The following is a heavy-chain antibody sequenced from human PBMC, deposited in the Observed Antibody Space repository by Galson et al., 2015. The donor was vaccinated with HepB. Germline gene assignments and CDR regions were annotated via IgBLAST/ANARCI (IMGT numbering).Heavy chain of an antibody. D-gene: IGHD5-18*01. J-gene: IGHJ4*02. CDR1: GYTFTSYA. V-gene: IGHV1-3*01. Sequence: SVKVSCKASGYTFTSYAMHWVRRAPGQRLEWMGWINAGNGNTKYSQKFQGRVTITRDTSASTAYMELSSLRSEDTAVYYCAMGDTAMFNLRFDYWGQGTLVTVSS. CDR2: INAGNGNT. CDR3: AMGDTAMFNLRFDY.